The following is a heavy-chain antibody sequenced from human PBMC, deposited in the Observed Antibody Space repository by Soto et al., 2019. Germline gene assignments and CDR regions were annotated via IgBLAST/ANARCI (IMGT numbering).Heavy chain of an antibody. CDR1: GFSFSNHG. Sequence: QVQLAESGGGVVQPGRSLRISCAASGFSFSNHGMQWVRQAPGKGLEWVAVISYDGNVKYYTDSVKGRFTISRDNSQSTLLLQVDSLRPEDAAVYYCAKDLKVSGGFHGSLNYYYGMDVWGQGTTVTVSS. J-gene: IGHJ6*02. D-gene: IGHD3-10*01. V-gene: IGHV3-30*18. CDR2: ISYDGNVK. CDR3: AKDLKVSGGFHGSLNYYYGMDV.